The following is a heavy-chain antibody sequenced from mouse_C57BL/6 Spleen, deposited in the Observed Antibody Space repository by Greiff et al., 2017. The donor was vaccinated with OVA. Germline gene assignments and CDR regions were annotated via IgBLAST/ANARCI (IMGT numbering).Heavy chain of an antibody. CDR3: ARSPLLRYFDV. J-gene: IGHJ1*03. CDR1: GFTFTDYY. D-gene: IGHD1-1*01. CDR2: IRNKANGYTT. V-gene: IGHV7-3*01. Sequence: EVHLVESGGGLVQPGGSLSLSCAASGFTFTDYYMSWVRQPPGKALEWLGFIRNKANGYTTEYSASVKGRFTISRDNSQSILYLQMNALRAEDSATYYCARSPLLRYFDVWGTGTTVTVSS.